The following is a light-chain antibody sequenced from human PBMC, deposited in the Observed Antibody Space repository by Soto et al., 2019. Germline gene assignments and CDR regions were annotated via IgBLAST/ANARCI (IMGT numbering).Light chain of an antibody. CDR2: DAS. J-gene: IGKJ4*01. V-gene: IGKV3-11*01. Sequence: VLTQSPGTLSLSPGERGTLSCRASQSISSNFVAWYQQKPGQAPRLLIYDASNRATGIPARFSGSGSGTDFTLTISSLEPEDFAVYYCHQRSKWPLTFGGGTKVDIK. CDR1: QSISSN. CDR3: HQRSKWPLT.